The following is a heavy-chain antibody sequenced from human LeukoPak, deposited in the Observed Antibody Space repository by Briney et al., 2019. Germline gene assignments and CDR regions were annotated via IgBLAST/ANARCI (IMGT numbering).Heavy chain of an antibody. D-gene: IGHD3-10*01. Sequence: GSLRLSCAASGFTFTSYNMNWVRQPPGKGLEWIGEINHSGSTNYNPSLKSRVTISVDTSKNQFSLKLSSVTAADTAVYYCARVVHGSGSYPRRRAYYFDYWGQGTLVTVSS. V-gene: IGHV4-34*01. CDR3: ARVVHGSGSYPRRRAYYFDY. J-gene: IGHJ4*02. CDR2: INHSGST. CDR1: GFTFTSYN.